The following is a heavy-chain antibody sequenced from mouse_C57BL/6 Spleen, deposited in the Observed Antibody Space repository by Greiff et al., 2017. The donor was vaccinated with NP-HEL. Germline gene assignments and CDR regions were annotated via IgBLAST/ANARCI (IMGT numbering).Heavy chain of an antibody. J-gene: IGHJ2*01. CDR3: ARGGELGRSCFDY. V-gene: IGHV3-5*01. D-gene: IGHD4-1*01. Sequence: EVQLQESGPGLVKPSQTVFLTCTVTGISFTTGNYRWSWIRQFPGNKLEWIGYIYYSGTFTYNPSLTSRTSITRDTPKNQFFREMNPLTAEDTATYYGARGGELGRSCFDYGGQGTTLTVSS. CDR2: IYYSGTF. CDR1: GISFTTGNYR.